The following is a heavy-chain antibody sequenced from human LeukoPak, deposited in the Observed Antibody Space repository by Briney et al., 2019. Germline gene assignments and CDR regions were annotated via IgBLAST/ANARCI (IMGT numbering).Heavy chain of an antibody. V-gene: IGHV1-2*02. CDR1: GYTFTDSY. D-gene: IGHD3-10*01. J-gene: IGHJ4*02. CDR3: VRSPIGASAY. Sequence: ASVKVSCNPSGYTFTDSYIHGVRQAPGVGLQWMGWISPNNGDTKYAEDFQDRVTMTRDTSINTAYMELTGLTPDDTAVYYCVRSPIGASAYWGRGTLVTVSS. CDR2: ISPNNGDT.